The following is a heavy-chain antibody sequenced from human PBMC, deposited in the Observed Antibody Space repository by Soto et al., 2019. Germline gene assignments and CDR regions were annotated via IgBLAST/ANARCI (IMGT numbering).Heavy chain of an antibody. CDR3: ARRVSSSSYWYFDL. CDR2: IIPIFGTA. CDR1: GGTFSSYA. V-gene: IGHV1-69*12. Sequence: QVQLVQSGAEVKKPGSSVKVSCKASGGTFSSYAISWVRQAPGQGLEWMGGIIPIFGTASYAQKFQGRVTITADESTSTAYMELSSLRSEDTAVYYCARRVSSSSYWYFDLWGRGTLVTVSS. J-gene: IGHJ2*01. D-gene: IGHD6-6*01.